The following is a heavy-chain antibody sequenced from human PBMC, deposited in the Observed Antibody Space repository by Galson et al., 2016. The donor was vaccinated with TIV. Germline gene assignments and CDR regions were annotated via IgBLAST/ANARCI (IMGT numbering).Heavy chain of an antibody. V-gene: IGHV1-2*02. CDR3: AREYQLMASRLYDF. CDR2: INPDSGVT. Sequence: SVKVSCKASGYTFTAYYSHWLRQAPGQGPEWMGWINPDSGVTEYAQKFQDRITMTRDTSLNTAYVELSRLKSDDTAIYYCAREYQLMASRLYDFWGQGTLVTVSS. CDR1: GYTFTAYY. J-gene: IGHJ4*02. D-gene: IGHD6-6*01.